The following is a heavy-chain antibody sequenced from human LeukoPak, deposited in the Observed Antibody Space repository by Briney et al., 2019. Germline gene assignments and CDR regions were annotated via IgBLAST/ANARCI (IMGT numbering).Heavy chain of an antibody. D-gene: IGHD3-10*01. J-gene: IGHJ5*02. Sequence: SETLSLTCTVSGGSISSSSYYWGWIRQPPGKGLELIGSIYYSGSTYYNPSLKSRVTISVDTSKNQFSLKLSPVTAADTAVYYCARGSPTYYLNWFDPWGQGTLVTVSS. CDR1: GGSISSSSYY. CDR2: IYYSGST. V-gene: IGHV4-39*01. CDR3: ARGSPTYYLNWFDP.